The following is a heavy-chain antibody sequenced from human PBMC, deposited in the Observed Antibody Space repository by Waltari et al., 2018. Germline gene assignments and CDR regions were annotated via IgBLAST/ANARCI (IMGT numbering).Heavy chain of an antibody. CDR1: GFTFSNYW. Sequence: ELQLVESGGGLVQPGGSLRLSCAASGFTFSNYWMHWVRQAPGKGLVWVSRINNDGTSVTYADSVKGRFTISRDNAKNTLYLKLDSVRADDAAVYFCARNGSDFSFDKWGQGTRVTVSS. CDR2: INNDGTSV. V-gene: IGHV3-74*03. D-gene: IGHD3-3*01. CDR3: ARNGSDFSFDK. J-gene: IGHJ4*02.